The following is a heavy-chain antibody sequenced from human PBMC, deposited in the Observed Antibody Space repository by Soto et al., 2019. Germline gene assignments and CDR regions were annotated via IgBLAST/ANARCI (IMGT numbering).Heavy chain of an antibody. J-gene: IGHJ5*02. CDR2: INHSGRT. Sequence: QVQLQQWGAGLLKPSETLSLTCAVYGGSFSGYYWSWIRQPPGKGLEWIGEINHSGRTNYNPSLKSRVTTSVDTSKNQFSLKLSSVTAADTAVYYCARVPGHLYCISTSCDHFWWFDPWGQGTLVTVSS. V-gene: IGHV4-34*01. CDR3: ARVPGHLYCISTSCDHFWWFDP. CDR1: GGSFSGYY. D-gene: IGHD2-2*01.